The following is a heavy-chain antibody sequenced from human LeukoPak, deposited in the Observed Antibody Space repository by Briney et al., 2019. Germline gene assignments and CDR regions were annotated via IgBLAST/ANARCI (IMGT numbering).Heavy chain of an antibody. Sequence: SETLSLTCTVSGGSISSDYWSWIRQPPGKGLEWIGYIYYSGSTNYNPSLKSRVTISVDTSKNQFSLKLSSVTAADTAVYYCARGYCSSTSCYPAGFDPWGQGTLVTVSS. CDR1: GGSISSDY. J-gene: IGHJ5*02. CDR2: IYYSGST. CDR3: ARGYCSSTSCYPAGFDP. D-gene: IGHD2-2*01. V-gene: IGHV4-59*08.